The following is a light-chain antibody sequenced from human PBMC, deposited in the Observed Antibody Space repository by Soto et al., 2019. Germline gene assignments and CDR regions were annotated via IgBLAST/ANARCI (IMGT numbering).Light chain of an antibody. CDR1: QSITNKY. CDR2: GAS. V-gene: IGKV3-20*01. CDR3: PQYLASPTT. Sequence: EIVLTQSPDTLSLSPGERATFSCRATQSITNKYVAWYQQKAGQAPRLLIYGASKRATGIPDRFRGSGSGTEFTIRITRLEPEDFAVYYGPQYLASPTTFGQGTNREIK. J-gene: IGKJ2*01.